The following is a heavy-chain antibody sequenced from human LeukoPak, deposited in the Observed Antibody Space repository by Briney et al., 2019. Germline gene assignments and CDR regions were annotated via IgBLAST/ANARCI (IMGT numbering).Heavy chain of an antibody. V-gene: IGHV1-24*01. CDR2: FDPEVDET. CDR1: GYSLTEMS. J-gene: IGHJ4*02. Sequence: ASVKVSCKVSGYSLTEMSMHWVRQAPGKGLEWMGGFDPEVDETTYAQKFQGRFTMTEDTSTDTAYMELSSLRSEDTAVYYCATAADSSGWYYFDYWGQGTLVTVSS. CDR3: ATAADSSGWYYFDY. D-gene: IGHD6-19*01.